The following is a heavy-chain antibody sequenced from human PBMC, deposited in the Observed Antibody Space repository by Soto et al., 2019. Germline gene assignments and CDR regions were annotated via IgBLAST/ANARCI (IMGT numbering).Heavy chain of an antibody. J-gene: IGHJ6*03. CDR2: INHSGST. V-gene: IGHV4-34*01. CDR1: GGSFSGYY. CDR3: ARASRVSGGWYRGRYYYYYMDV. D-gene: IGHD6-19*01. Sequence: SETLSLTCAVYGGSFSGYYWSWIRQPPGKGLEWIGEINHSGSTNYNPSLKSRVTISVDTSKNQFSLKLSSVTAADTAVYYCARASRVSGGWYRGRYYYYYMDVWGKGTTVTVSS.